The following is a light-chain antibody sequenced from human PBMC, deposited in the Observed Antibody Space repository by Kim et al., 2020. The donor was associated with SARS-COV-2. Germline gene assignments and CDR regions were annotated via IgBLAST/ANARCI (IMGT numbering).Light chain of an antibody. CDR1: NNDIGPYNY. J-gene: IGLJ3*02. Sequence: QSALTQPASVSGSPGQSITISCTGTNNDIGPYNYVAWYQQHPLKAPKLIIYDVSDRPSWVSDRFSGSKSGNTASLTISALQPDDEADYYCCSYTSTNTWVFGGGTKLTVL. CDR3: CSYTSTNTWV. CDR2: DVS. V-gene: IGLV2-14*03.